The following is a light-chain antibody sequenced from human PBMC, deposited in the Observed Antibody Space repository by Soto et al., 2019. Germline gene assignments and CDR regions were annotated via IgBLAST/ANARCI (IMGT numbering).Light chain of an antibody. CDR1: QSLLHSNGYNC. Sequence: DIVMTQSPLSLPVTPGEPASISCRSSQSLLHSNGYNCLDWYLQKPGQSPQLLIYLGSNRASGVPDRLRGSGSGTDVTLKSSRVEAEDVGVYYCRQALQTPLPFGGGTQVEIK. CDR2: LGS. V-gene: IGKV2-28*01. J-gene: IGKJ4*01. CDR3: RQALQTPLP.